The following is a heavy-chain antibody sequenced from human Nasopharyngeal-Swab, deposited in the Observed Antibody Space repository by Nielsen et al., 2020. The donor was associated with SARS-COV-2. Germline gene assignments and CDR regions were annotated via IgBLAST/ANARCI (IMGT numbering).Heavy chain of an antibody. J-gene: IGHJ4*02. Sequence: ASVKVFCKASGYTFTSYAMNWVRQAPGQGLEWMGWINTNTGNPTYAQGFTGRFVFSLDTSVSTAYLQISSLKAEDTAVYYCARDLAAVYYDSSDYDYWGQGTLVTVSS. CDR1: GYTFTSYA. CDR2: INTNTGNP. D-gene: IGHD3-22*01. V-gene: IGHV7-4-1*02. CDR3: ARDLAAVYYDSSDYDY.